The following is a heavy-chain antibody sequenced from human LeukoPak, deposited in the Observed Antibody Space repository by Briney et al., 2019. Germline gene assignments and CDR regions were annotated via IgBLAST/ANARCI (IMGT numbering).Heavy chain of an antibody. J-gene: IGHJ4*02. CDR2: ISGRGRST. D-gene: IGHD3-3*01. V-gene: IGHV3-23*01. Sequence: GSLRLSCAASEFTFNDYGMSWVRQAPGKGLEWVSTISGRGRSTYYADSVKGRFIISRDNSKNTLHLQMNSLRTEDTAVYYCAKSDWIGYSAFDYWGQGTLVTVSS. CDR3: AKSDWIGYSAFDY. CDR1: EFTFNDYG.